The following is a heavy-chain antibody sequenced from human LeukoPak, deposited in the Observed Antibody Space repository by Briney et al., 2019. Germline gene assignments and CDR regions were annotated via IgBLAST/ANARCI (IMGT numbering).Heavy chain of an antibody. Sequence: ASVKVSCKASGGTFSSYAISWVRQAPGQGLEWMGVIIPIFGTANYAQKFQGRVTITADKSTSTAYMELSSLRSEDTAVYYCARVGDDILTGYLNWFDPWGQGTLVTVSS. CDR1: GGTFSSYA. J-gene: IGHJ5*02. D-gene: IGHD3-9*01. CDR3: ARVGDDILTGYLNWFDP. V-gene: IGHV1-69*06. CDR2: IIPIFGTA.